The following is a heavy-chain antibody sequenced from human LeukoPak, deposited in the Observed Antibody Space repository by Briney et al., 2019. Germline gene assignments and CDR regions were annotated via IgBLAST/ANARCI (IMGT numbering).Heavy chain of an antibody. V-gene: IGHV1-69*13. CDR1: GGTFSSYA. CDR3: AERAAASDYYMDV. J-gene: IGHJ6*03. CDR2: IIPIFGTA. D-gene: IGHD2-15*01. Sequence: ASVKVSCKASGGTFSSYAISWVRQAPGQGLEWMGGIIPIFGTANYAQKFQGRVTITADESTSTAYMELSSLRSEDTAVHYCAERAAASDYYMDVWGKGTTVTVSS.